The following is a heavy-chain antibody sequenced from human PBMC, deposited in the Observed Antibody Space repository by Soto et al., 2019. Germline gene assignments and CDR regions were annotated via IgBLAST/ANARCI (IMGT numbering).Heavy chain of an antibody. CDR2: IYWDDDK. Sequence: QITLKESGPTLVKPTQTLTLTCTFSGFSLTTRGVGVGWIRQPPGKALECLALIYWDDDKRYSSALQSRLSITKDTSKNQVVLTMTNVDPVDTATYYCAHIPNYYQYDWFDPWGQGTLVSVSS. V-gene: IGHV2-5*02. CDR1: GFSLTTRGVG. J-gene: IGHJ5*02. D-gene: IGHD3-16*01. CDR3: AHIPNYYQYDWFDP.